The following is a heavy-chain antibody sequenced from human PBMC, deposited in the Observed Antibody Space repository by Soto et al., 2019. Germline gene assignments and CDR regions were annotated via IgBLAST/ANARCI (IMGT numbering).Heavy chain of an antibody. V-gene: IGHV4-39*01. CDR2: IYYSGST. CDR1: GGSISSSSYY. D-gene: IGHD3-10*01. Sequence: QLQLQESGPGLVKPSETLSLTCTVSGGSISSSSYYWGWIRQPPGKGLEWIGSIYYSGSTYYNPSLKSRVTISVDTSKNQFSLKLSSVTAADTAVYYCSRGGSSQVNKYGMDVWGQGTTVTVSS. J-gene: IGHJ6*02. CDR3: SRGGSSQVNKYGMDV.